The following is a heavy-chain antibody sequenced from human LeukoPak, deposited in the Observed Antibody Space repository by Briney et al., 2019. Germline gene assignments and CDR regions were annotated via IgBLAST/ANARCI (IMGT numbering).Heavy chain of an antibody. CDR2: ISSSGSTI. D-gene: IGHD3-16*02. CDR1: GFTFSSYE. CDR3: ARDPGYRSFDY. V-gene: IGHV3-48*03. Sequence: GGSLRLSCAASGFTFSSYEMNWVRQAPGKGLEWVSYISSSGSTIYYADSVKGRFTISRDNAKNSLYLQMNSLRAEDTAVYYCARDPGYRSFDYWGQGTPVTVSS. J-gene: IGHJ4*02.